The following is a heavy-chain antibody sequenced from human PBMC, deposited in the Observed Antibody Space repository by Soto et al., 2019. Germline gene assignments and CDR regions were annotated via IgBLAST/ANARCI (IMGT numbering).Heavy chain of an antibody. CDR3: ARGNSGWGFDY. J-gene: IGHJ4*02. CDR1: GFTFSVYS. V-gene: IGHV3-48*02. D-gene: IGHD6-25*01. CDR2: ISTSSNTI. Sequence: EVQLVESGGGLVQPGGSLRLSCAASGFTFSVYSMNWVLEAPGKGLEWVSYISTSSNTIYYADSVRGRFTISRDNAKNSLFLQMNGLRDEDTAVYYCARGNSGWGFDYWGQGTLVTVSS.